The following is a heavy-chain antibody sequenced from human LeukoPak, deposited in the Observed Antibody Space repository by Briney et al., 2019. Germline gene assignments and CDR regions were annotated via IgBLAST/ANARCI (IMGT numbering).Heavy chain of an antibody. J-gene: IGHJ3*02. CDR2: ISYDGSNK. D-gene: IGHD3-22*01. CDR3: ARARVIVVVAGAFDI. Sequence: GGSLRLSCAASGFTFSSYAMHWVRQAPGKGLEWVAVISYDGSNKYYADSVKGRFTISRDNSKNTLYLQMNSLRAEDTAVYYCARARVIVVVAGAFDIWGQGTMVTVSS. V-gene: IGHV3-30*04. CDR1: GFTFSSYA.